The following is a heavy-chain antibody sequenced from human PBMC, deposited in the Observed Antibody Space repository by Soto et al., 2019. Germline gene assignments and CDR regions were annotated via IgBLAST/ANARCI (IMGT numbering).Heavy chain of an antibody. CDR3: AKGGGGLPDAFDI. CDR2: ISWNSGSI. Sequence: EVQLVESGGGLVQPGRSLRLSCAASGFTFDDYAMHWVRQAPGKGLEWVSGISWNSGSIGYADSVKGRFTISRDNAKNSLYLQMNSLRAEDTALYYCAKGGGGLPDAFDIWGQGTMVTVSS. CDR1: GFTFDDYA. D-gene: IGHD2-21*02. V-gene: IGHV3-9*01. J-gene: IGHJ3*02.